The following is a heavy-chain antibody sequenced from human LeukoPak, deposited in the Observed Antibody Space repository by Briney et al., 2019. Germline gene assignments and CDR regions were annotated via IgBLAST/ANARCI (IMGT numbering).Heavy chain of an antibody. CDR2: IKQDGSEK. V-gene: IGHV3-7*01. Sequence: GGSLRLSCAASGFTFSSYWMSWVRQAPGKGLEWVANIKQDGSEKYYVDSVKGRFTISRDNAKNSLYLQMNSLRAEDTAVYYCARDEGGATTLGLWFVARPGYFQHWGQGTLVTVSS. J-gene: IGHJ1*01. CDR1: GFTFSSYW. D-gene: IGHD1-26*01. CDR3: ARDEGGATTLGLWFVARPGYFQH.